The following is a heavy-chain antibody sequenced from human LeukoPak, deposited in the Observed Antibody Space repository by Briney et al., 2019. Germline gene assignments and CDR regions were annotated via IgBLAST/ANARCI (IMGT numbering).Heavy chain of an antibody. V-gene: IGHV1-2*02. Sequence: ASVKVSCKASGGTFSSYAISWVRQAPGQGLEWMGWINPNSGGTNYAQKFQGRVTMTRDTSISTAYMELSRLRSDDTAVYYCARGGRPYYYDSSGYYYWGQGTLVTVSS. CDR3: ARGGRPYYYDSSGYYY. J-gene: IGHJ4*02. D-gene: IGHD3-22*01. CDR1: GGTFSSYA. CDR2: INPNSGGT.